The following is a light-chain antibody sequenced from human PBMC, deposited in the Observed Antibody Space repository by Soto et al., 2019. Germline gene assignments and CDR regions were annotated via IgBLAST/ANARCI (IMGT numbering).Light chain of an antibody. CDR3: QQYGTSPRT. CDR1: QTVRSNY. J-gene: IGKJ1*01. Sequence: EIVLTQSPGTLSLSPGDRATLSCRASQTVRSNYLAWYQQKPGQTPRLLSYGASNRATDIPVRCSGSGSGTDFTITISRLEPEDCGMYYCQQYGTSPRTFGQGTKVE. V-gene: IGKV3-20*01. CDR2: GAS.